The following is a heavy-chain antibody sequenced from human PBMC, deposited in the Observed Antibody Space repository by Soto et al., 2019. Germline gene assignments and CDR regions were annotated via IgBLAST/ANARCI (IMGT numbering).Heavy chain of an antibody. D-gene: IGHD3-22*01. Sequence: ASVKVSCKASGGTFSSYAISWVRQAPGQGLEWIGGIIPIFGTANYAQKFQGRVTITADESTSTAYMELSSLRSEDTAVYYCASRVYYYDSSGYYPYWGQGTLVTVSX. CDR2: IIPIFGTA. CDR3: ASRVYYYDSSGYYPY. V-gene: IGHV1-69*13. CDR1: GGTFSSYA. J-gene: IGHJ4*02.